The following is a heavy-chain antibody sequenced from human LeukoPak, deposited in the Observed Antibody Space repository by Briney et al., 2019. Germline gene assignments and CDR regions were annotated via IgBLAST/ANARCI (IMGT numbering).Heavy chain of an antibody. J-gene: IGHJ4*02. CDR2: ISAYNGNT. V-gene: IGHV1-18*01. CDR3: ARDGVRVGATEPIPFDY. CDR1: GYIFTSYG. Sequence: EASVKVSCKASGYIFTSYGISWVRQAPGQGLEWMGWISAYNGNTNYAQKLQGRVTMTTDTSTSTAYMELRSLRSDDTAVYYCARDGVRVGATEPIPFDYWGQGTLVTVSS. D-gene: IGHD1-26*01.